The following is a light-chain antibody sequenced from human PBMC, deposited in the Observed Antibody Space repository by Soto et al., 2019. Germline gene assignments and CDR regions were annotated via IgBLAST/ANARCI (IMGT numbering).Light chain of an antibody. CDR3: QQYGSSSGLT. CDR1: QSVSSSY. CDR2: GAS. Sequence: EIVLTQSPGTLSLSPGERATLSCRASQSVSSSYLAWYQQKPGQAPRLLIYGASSRATGIPDRFSDSGSGTDFTLTISRLEPEDFAVYYCQQYGSSSGLTFGGGTKVEIK. J-gene: IGKJ4*01. V-gene: IGKV3-20*01.